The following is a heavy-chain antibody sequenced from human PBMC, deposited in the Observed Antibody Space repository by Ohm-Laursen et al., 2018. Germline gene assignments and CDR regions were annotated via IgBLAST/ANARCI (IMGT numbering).Heavy chain of an antibody. Sequence: GASVKVSCNASGYTFTSYYMHWVRQAPGQGLEWMGIINPSGGSTSYAQKFQGRVTMTRDTSTSTVYMELSSLRSEDTAAYYCARDELYHYYGSGAIDYWGQGTLVTVSS. CDR2: INPSGGST. CDR3: ARDELYHYYGSGAIDY. D-gene: IGHD3-10*01. V-gene: IGHV1-46*01. J-gene: IGHJ4*02. CDR1: GYTFTSYY.